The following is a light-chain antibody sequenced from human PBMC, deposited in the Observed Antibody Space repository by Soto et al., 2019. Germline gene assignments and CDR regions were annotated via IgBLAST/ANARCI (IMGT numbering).Light chain of an antibody. CDR1: SSDVGGYNY. J-gene: IGLJ1*01. V-gene: IGLV2-14*03. CDR2: DVS. Sequence: QSALTQPASVSGSPVQSINISCTGTSSDVGGYNYVSWYQHHPGKAPKLIIYDVSNRPSGVSNPFSGSKSGNTASLTISGRQPEDEADYYCSAYTTSNTRQIVFGTGTKLTVL. CDR3: SAYTTSNTRQIV.